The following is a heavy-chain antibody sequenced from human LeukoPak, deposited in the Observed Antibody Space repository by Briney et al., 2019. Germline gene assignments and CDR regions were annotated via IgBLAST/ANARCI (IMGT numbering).Heavy chain of an antibody. V-gene: IGHV3-23*01. CDR1: GFTFSSYA. Sequence: GGSLRLSCVVSGFTFSSYAMSWVRQAPGKGLEWVSGISGSGGSTYYADSVKGRFTISRDNTKNTLYLQMNSLRAEDTAVYYCAKDRHAPGRYCSSTSCFPFDSWGQGALVTVSS. CDR3: AKDRHAPGRYCSSTSCFPFDS. D-gene: IGHD2-2*01. J-gene: IGHJ5*01. CDR2: ISGSGGST.